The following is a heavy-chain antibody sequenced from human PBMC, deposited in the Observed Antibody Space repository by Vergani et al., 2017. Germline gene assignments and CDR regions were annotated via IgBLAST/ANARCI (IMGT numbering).Heavy chain of an antibody. Sequence: QVTLKESGPVLVKPTQTLTLTCTFSGFSLSTSGMRVSWIRQPPGKALEWLARIDWDDDKFYSTSLKTRLTISKDTSKNQVVLTMTNMDPVDTATYYCARSYSGGIDYWGQGTLVTVSS. CDR2: IDWDDDK. D-gene: IGHD1-26*01. CDR3: ARSYSGGIDY. V-gene: IGHV2-70*04. CDR1: GFSLSTSGMR. J-gene: IGHJ4*02.